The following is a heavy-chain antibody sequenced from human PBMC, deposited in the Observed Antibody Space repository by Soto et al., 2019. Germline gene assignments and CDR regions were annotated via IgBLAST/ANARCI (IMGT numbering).Heavy chain of an antibody. CDR3: AKNGGAIFGASYYYYMDV. V-gene: IGHV4-59*01. CDR1: GGSISSYY. D-gene: IGHD3-3*01. J-gene: IGHJ6*03. Sequence: KPSETLSLTCTVSGGSISSYYWSWIRQPPGKGLEWIGYIYYSGSTNYNPSPKSRVTMSVDTSKNQFSLRLSSVTAADTAVYYCAKNGGAIFGASYYYYMDVWGKGTPVTVSS. CDR2: IYYSGST.